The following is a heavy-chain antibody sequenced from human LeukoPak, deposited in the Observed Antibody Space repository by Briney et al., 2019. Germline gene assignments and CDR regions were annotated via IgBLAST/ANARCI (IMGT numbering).Heavy chain of an antibody. CDR2: ISGSGGST. CDR3: AKDWRPVGALWYFDY. Sequence: PGGSLRLSCAASGFTFSSYAMSWVRQAPGKGLEWVSAISGSGGSTYYADSVKGRFTISRDNSKNTLYLQMNSLRAEDTAVYYCAKDWRPVGALWYFDYWGQGTLVTVSS. J-gene: IGHJ4*02. D-gene: IGHD1-26*01. CDR1: GFTFSSYA. V-gene: IGHV3-23*01.